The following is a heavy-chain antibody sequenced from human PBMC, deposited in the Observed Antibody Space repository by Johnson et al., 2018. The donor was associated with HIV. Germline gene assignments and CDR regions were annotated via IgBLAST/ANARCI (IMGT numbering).Heavy chain of an antibody. CDR2: ISFDGGTK. V-gene: IGHV3-30*04. Sequence: QVQLVESGGGVVQPGRSLRLSCAASGFTFGSYAMHWVRQAPGKGLEWVALISFDGGTKYYADSVKGRFIISRDDSKYTLHLHMNSLRPEDTAVYFCAREGNWNPTYGFDVWGQGTIATVSS. CDR3: AREGNWNPTYGFDV. D-gene: IGHD1-1*01. CDR1: GFTFGSYA. J-gene: IGHJ3*01.